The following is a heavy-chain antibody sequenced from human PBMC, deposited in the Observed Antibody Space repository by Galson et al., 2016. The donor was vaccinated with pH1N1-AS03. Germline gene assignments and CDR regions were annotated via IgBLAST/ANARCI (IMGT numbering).Heavy chain of an antibody. CDR1: GGSISSHY. D-gene: IGHD4-17*01. V-gene: IGHV4-59*11. J-gene: IGHJ3*02. CDR3: AYQMGPRGDQDAFDI. Sequence: LSLTCTVSGGSISSHYWSWIRQSPGKGLEWIGYVYDRVNTNYNPSLKSRVTMTVDTSRTQFSLKLSSVTAADTAVYYCAYQMGPRGDQDAFDIWGQGTMVTVSS. CDR2: VYDRVNT.